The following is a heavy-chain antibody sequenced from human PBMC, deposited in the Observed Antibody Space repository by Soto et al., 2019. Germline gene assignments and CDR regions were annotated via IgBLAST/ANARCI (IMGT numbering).Heavy chain of an antibody. V-gene: IGHV4-61*01. CDR1: GGSVSSGSYY. Sequence: QVQLQESGPGLVKPSETLSLTCTVSGGSVSSGSYYWSWIRQPPGKGLEWIGYIYYSGSTNYNPSRKSRVTISVDTSKNQFSLKLSSVTAADTAVYYCARVEGATTYFDYWGQGTLVTVSS. CDR2: IYYSGST. J-gene: IGHJ4*02. D-gene: IGHD1-26*01. CDR3: ARVEGATTYFDY.